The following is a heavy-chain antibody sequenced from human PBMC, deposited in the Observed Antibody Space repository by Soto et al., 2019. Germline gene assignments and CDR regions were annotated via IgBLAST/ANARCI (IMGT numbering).Heavy chain of an antibody. J-gene: IGHJ3*02. V-gene: IGHV3-33*01. CDR2: IWSDGSNK. D-gene: IGHD1-7*01. CDR1: GFTFSTSV. CDR3: VSELELHSLAFDM. Sequence: GGSLRLSCAASGFTFSTSVMHWVRQAPGKGLEWVAGIWSDGSNKFYGDSLKGRITISRDNAKNTLCLQMNSLRAEDTALYYCVSELELHSLAFDMWGQGTMVTVSS.